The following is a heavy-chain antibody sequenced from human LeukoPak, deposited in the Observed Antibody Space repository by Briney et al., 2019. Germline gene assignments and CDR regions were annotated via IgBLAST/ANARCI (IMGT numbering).Heavy chain of an antibody. Sequence: GGSLRLSRAASGFTFSSYAMSWARQAPGKGLEWVSAISGSGGSTYYADSVKGRFTISRDNSKNTLYLQMNSLRAEDTAVYYCAKDSSRYDFWSGSTPYWGQGTLVTVSS. V-gene: IGHV3-23*01. J-gene: IGHJ4*02. D-gene: IGHD3-3*01. CDR1: GFTFSSYA. CDR2: ISGSGGST. CDR3: AKDSSRYDFWSGSTPY.